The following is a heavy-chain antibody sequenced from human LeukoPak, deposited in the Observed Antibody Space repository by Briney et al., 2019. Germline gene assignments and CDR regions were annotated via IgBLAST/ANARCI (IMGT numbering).Heavy chain of an antibody. CDR2: INHSGST. D-gene: IGHD1-1*01. Sequence: PSETLSLTCAVHGGSFSGYYWSWIRQPPGKGLEWIGEINHSGSTNYNPSLKSRVTISVDTSKNQFSLKLSSVTAADTAVYYCARALTTNYYYGMDVWGQGTTVTVSS. J-gene: IGHJ6*02. CDR3: ARALTTNYYYGMDV. V-gene: IGHV4-34*01. CDR1: GGSFSGYY.